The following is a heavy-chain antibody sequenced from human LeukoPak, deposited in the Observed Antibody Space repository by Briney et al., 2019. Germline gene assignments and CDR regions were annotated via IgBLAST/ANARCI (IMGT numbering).Heavy chain of an antibody. V-gene: IGHV4-59*01. Sequence: PSETLSLTCTVSGGSISSYYWSWLRQPPGGGLEWLGYIYYSGSTNYNPSLKSRVTISVDTSKNQFSLKLSSVTAADTAVYYCARVLTIDYGDYVGPSGWFDPWGQGTLVTVSS. J-gene: IGHJ5*02. D-gene: IGHD4-17*01. CDR1: GGSISSYY. CDR3: ARVLTIDYGDYVGPSGWFDP. CDR2: IYYSGST.